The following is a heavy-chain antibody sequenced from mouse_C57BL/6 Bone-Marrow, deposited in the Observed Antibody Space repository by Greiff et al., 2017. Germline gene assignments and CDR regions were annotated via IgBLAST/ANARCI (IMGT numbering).Heavy chain of an antibody. CDR2: ISYDGSN. D-gene: IGHD3-1*01. CDR1: GYSITSGYY. Sequence: DVQLQESGPGLVKPSQSLSLTCSVTGYSITSGYYWNWIRQFPGNKLEWMGYISYDGSNNYNPSLKNRISITRDTSKNQFFLKLNSVTTEDTATYYCARDPARAMDYWGQGTSVTVSS. CDR3: ARDPARAMDY. J-gene: IGHJ4*01. V-gene: IGHV3-6*01.